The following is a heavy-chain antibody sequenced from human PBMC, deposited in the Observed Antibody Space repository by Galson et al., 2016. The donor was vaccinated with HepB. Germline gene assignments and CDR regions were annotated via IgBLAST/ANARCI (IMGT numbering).Heavy chain of an antibody. J-gene: IGHJ6*02. D-gene: IGHD3-16*01. Sequence: SLRLSCAASGFTFSMYAMSWVRQAPGKGLEWVSAISGYGGGTYYTDSVKGRFTISRDNSRNTVYLQMNSLRVEDTAVYYCARDHRGDIEYYHGMDVWGQGTAVTVSS. V-gene: IGHV3-23*01. CDR2: ISGYGGGT. CDR3: ARDHRGDIEYYHGMDV. CDR1: GFTFSMYA.